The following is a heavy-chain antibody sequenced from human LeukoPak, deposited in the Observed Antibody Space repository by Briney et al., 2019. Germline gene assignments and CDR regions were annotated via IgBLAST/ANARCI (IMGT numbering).Heavy chain of an antibody. CDR2: IKSKTDGGTK. V-gene: IGHV3-15*01. CDR3: TTRYCSSTSCYYHDY. J-gene: IGHJ4*02. Sequence: GGSLRLSCAASGFTFSNAWMSWVRQAPGKGLEWVGRIKSKTDGGTKEYAAPVKGRFTISRDDSKNTLYLQMNSLKTEDTAVYYCTTRYCSSTSCYYHDYRGQGTLVTVSS. D-gene: IGHD2-2*01. CDR1: GFTFSNAW.